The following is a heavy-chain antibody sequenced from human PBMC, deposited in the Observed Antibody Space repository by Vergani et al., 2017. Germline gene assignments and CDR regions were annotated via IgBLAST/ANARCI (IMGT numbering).Heavy chain of an antibody. Sequence: QVQLQESGPGLVKPSETLSLTCTVSGGSISSYYWSWIRQPPGKGLEWIGYIYYSGSTNYNPSLKSRVTISVDTSKNQFSLKLSSVTAADTAVYYCARDGEYGDSAFDAFDIWGQGTMVTVSS. V-gene: IGHV4-59*12. CDR2: IYYSGST. CDR3: ARDGEYGDSAFDAFDI. CDR1: GGSISSYY. J-gene: IGHJ3*02. D-gene: IGHD4-17*01.